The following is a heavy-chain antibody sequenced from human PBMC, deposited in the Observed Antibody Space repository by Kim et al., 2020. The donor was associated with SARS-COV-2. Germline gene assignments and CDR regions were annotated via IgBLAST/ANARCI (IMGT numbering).Heavy chain of an antibody. J-gene: IGHJ6*02. CDR2: IYSGGST. D-gene: IGHD6-13*01. CDR3: AGGIADYYYYGMDV. V-gene: IGHV3-53*01. CDR1: GFTVSSNY. Sequence: GGSLRLSCAASGFTVSSNYMSWVRQAPGKGLEWVSVIYSGGSTYYADSVKGRFTISRDNSKNTLYLQMNSLRAEDTAVYYCAGGIADYYYYGMDVWGQGTTVTVSS.